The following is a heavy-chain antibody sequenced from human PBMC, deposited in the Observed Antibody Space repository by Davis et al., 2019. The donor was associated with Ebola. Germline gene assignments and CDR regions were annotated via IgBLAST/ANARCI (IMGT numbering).Heavy chain of an antibody. V-gene: IGHV6-1*01. Sequence: SQTLSLTCAISGDSVSSNSAAWNWIRQSPSRGLEWLGRTYYRSKWYNDYAVSVKSRITINPDTSKNQFSLQLNSVTPEDTAVYFCARWSEYQLRRLFFYAMDVWGQGTTVTVSS. CDR2: TYYRSKWYN. CDR1: GDSVSSNSAA. J-gene: IGHJ6*02. D-gene: IGHD2-2*01. CDR3: ARWSEYQLRRLFFYAMDV.